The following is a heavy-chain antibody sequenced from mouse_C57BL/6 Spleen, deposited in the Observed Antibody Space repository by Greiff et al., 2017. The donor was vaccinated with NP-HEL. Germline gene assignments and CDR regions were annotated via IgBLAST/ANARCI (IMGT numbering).Heavy chain of an antibody. CDR3: ARGHYYFDY. V-gene: IGHV1-61*01. J-gene: IGHJ2*01. CDR2: IYPSDSET. Sequence: VQLQQPGAELVRPGSSVKLSCKASGYTFTSYWMDWVKQRPGQGLEWIGNIYPSDSETHYNQKFKDKATLTVDKSSSTAYMQLSSLTSEDSAVYYCARGHYYFDYWGQGTTLTVSS. CDR1: GYTFTSYW.